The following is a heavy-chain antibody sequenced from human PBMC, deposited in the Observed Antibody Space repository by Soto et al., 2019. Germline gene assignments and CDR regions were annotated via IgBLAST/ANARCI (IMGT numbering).Heavy chain of an antibody. CDR2: INNDGSVT. D-gene: IGHD1-26*01. CDR1: EFTFSSYW. CDR3: ARGETGYYRGMDV. J-gene: IGHJ6*02. Sequence: EVQLVESGGDLVQPGGSLRLSCAASEFTFSSYWMHWVRQGPGKGLVWVSHINNDGSVTTYADSVKGRFTISRDNAKNTLYLQMNSLRAEDTAVYYCARGETGYYRGMDVWGQGTTVTVSS. V-gene: IGHV3-74*03.